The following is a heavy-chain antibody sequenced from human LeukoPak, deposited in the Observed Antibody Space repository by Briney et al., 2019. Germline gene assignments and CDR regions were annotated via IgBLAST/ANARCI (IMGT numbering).Heavy chain of an antibody. V-gene: IGHV4-39*07. CDR1: GGSISSSSYY. CDR2: IYYSGST. Sequence: SETLSLTCTVSGGSISSSSYYWGWIRQPPGKGLQWIGSIYYSGSTYYNPSLKSRVTISVDTSKNQFSLKLNSVTAADTAVYYCVRQWEREGYCSGGTCYGGAIDYFDYWGQGTLVTVSS. D-gene: IGHD2-15*01. CDR3: VRQWEREGYCSGGTCYGGAIDYFDY. J-gene: IGHJ4*02.